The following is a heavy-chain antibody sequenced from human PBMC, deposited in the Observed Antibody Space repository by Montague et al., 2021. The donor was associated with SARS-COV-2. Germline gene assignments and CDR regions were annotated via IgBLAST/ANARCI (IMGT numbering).Heavy chain of an antibody. CDR3: ARSRSLRTMIVVVITTYHYYYDMDV. CDR2: MNPNSGNT. V-gene: IGHV1-8*01. J-gene: IGHJ6*02. CDR1: GYTFTSYD. D-gene: IGHD3-22*01. Sequence: SVKVSCKASGYTFTSYDINWVRQATGQGLEWMGWMNPNSGNTGYAQKFQGRVTMTRNTSISTAYMELSSLRSEDTAVYYCARSRSLRTMIVVVITTYHYYYDMDVWGQGTTVTVSS.